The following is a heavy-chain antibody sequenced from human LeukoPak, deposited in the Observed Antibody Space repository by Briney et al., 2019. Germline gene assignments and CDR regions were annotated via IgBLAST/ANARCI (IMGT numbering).Heavy chain of an antibody. Sequence: PGGSLRLSCAASGFTVSNNYVSWVRQAPGQGLEWVPVIYSGGSTYYADSVKGRFTISRDNSKNTLYLQMNSLRAEDTAVYYCARVLSGDYAMDYWGQGTLVTVSS. CDR3: ARVLSGDYAMDY. CDR2: IYSGGST. J-gene: IGHJ4*02. V-gene: IGHV3-53*01. D-gene: IGHD4-17*01. CDR1: GFTVSNNY.